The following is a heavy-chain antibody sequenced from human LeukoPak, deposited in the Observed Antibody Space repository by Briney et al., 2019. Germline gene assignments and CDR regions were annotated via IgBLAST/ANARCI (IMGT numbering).Heavy chain of an antibody. CDR3: AKGTYSGSYYGAFDI. CDR1: GFTVSSNY. J-gene: IGHJ3*02. V-gene: IGHV3-53*01. Sequence: GGSLRLSCAASGFTVSSNYMSWVRQAPGKGLEWVSVIYSSGSTYYADSVKGRFTISRDNSKNTLYLQMNSLRAEDTAVYYCAKGTYSGSYYGAFDIWGQGTMVTVSS. D-gene: IGHD1-26*01. CDR2: IYSSGST.